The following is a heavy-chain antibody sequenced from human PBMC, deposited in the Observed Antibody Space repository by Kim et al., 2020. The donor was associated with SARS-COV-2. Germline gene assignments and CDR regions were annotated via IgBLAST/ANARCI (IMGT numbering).Heavy chain of an antibody. CDR2: ISGDGGST. V-gene: IGHV3-43*02. CDR3: AKDIFAGGSGSYQIDYYYYGMDV. Sequence: GGSLRLSCAASGFTFDDYAMHWVRQAPGKGLEWVSLISGDGGSTYYADSVKGRFTISRDNSKNSLYLQMNSLRTEDTALYYCAKDIFAGGSGSYQIDYYYYGMDVWGQGTTVTVSS. CDR1: GFTFDDYA. D-gene: IGHD1-26*01. J-gene: IGHJ6*02.